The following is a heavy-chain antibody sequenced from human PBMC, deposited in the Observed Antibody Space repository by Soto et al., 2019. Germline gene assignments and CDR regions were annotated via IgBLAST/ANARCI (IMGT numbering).Heavy chain of an antibody. CDR2: ISGSGGST. CDR3: AKWEDCSGGTCYGDS. Sequence: GGSLRLSCAASGFTFSYYAMSWVRQAPGKGLEWVSAISGSGGSTHYADSVKGRFTISRDNSKNTLYLQMNSLRAEDTAVYYCAKWEDCSGGTCYGDSWGQGPLVTVSS. V-gene: IGHV3-23*01. CDR1: GFTFSYYA. D-gene: IGHD2-15*01. J-gene: IGHJ5*01.